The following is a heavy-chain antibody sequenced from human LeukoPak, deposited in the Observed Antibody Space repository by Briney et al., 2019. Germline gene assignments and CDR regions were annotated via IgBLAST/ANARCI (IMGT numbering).Heavy chain of an antibody. J-gene: IGHJ4*02. CDR1: GGSISSSSYY. V-gene: IGHV4-39*01. CDR3: ASGGPYYFDY. D-gene: IGHD6-25*01. CDR2: IYFSGSP. Sequence: SETLSLTCTVSGGSISSSSYYWGWIRQPPGKGLEWIGSIYFSGSPYYNPSPKSRVTISVYTSKNQFSLKLSSVTAADTAVYYCASGGPYYFDYWGQGTLVTVSS.